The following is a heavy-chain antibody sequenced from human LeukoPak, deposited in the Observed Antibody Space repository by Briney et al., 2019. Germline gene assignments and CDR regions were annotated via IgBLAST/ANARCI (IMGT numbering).Heavy chain of an antibody. V-gene: IGHV4-59*01. CDR2: IYYSGST. Sequence: SETLSLTCTVSGGSISSNYWSWIRQPPGKGLEWIGYIYYSGSTNYNPSLKSRVSISVDTSKNQFSLKLSSVTAADTAVYYCARGASWFDPWGQGTLVTVSS. CDR3: ARGASWFDP. J-gene: IGHJ5*02. CDR1: GGSISSNY.